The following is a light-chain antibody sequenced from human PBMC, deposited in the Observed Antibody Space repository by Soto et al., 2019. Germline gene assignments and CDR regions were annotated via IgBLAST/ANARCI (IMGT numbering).Light chain of an antibody. CDR2: EVY. Sequence: CVLTQPASASGAAGQAVSISCTGTSSDVGRYNLVSWYQQHPGKAPKLLIHEVYKRPSGVPDRFSGSKSGNTASLTVSGLQGEDEADYYCSSFAGSNILFGTGTKVTVL. CDR1: SSDVGRYNL. J-gene: IGLJ1*01. V-gene: IGLV2-8*01. CDR3: SSFAGSNIL.